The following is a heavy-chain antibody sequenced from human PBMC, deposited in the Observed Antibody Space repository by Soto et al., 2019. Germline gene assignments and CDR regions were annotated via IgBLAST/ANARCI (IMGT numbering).Heavy chain of an antibody. CDR1: GFTFNNYA. CDR2: ISANGQGI. CDR3: AKDRNYPRDQFHN. J-gene: IGHJ4*02. D-gene: IGHD1-7*01. Sequence: PGGSLRLSCAASGFTFNNYAMSCVRQAPGKGLEWVSAISANGQGIYYADSVKGRFIISRDSSKNTVFLHMDSLTAEDTAVYYCAKDRNYPRDQFHNWGQGTLVTVSS. V-gene: IGHV3-23*01.